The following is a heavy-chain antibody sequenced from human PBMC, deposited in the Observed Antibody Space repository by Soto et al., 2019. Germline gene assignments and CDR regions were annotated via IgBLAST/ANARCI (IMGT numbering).Heavy chain of an antibody. CDR2: INDDGTRT. J-gene: IGHJ4*02. D-gene: IGHD3-10*01. CDR3: IRGPRPSSVGTGAF. Sequence: GGSLRLSCAASGFVFNMYWMHWVRQVPGEGPEWVTRINDDGTRTDYADSAKGRFTISRDNAKDILYLQMNALRVDDTAVYYCIRGPRPSSVGTGAFWGQGTLVTV. V-gene: IGHV3-74*01. CDR1: GFVFNMYW.